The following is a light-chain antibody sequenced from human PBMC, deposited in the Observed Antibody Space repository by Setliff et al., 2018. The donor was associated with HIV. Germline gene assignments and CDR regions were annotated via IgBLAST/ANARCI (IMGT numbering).Light chain of an antibody. J-gene: IGKJ1*01. Sequence: DIVMTQSPDSLAVSLGERATVNCNSSQSVLYSSNNKNYLAWYQHKPGQPPKLLIYWASTRESGVPDRFSGSGSGTDFTLTISSLQAEDVAFYYCHQYYSTPPTFGQGTKVDIK. V-gene: IGKV4-1*01. CDR3: HQYYSTPPT. CDR1: QSVLYSSNNKNY. CDR2: WAS.